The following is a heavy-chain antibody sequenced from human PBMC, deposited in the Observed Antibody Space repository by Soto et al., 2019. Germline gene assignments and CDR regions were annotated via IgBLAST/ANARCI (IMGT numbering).Heavy chain of an antibody. V-gene: IGHV1-69*02. CDR2: IIPILGIA. J-gene: IGHJ5*02. Sequence: QVQLVQSGAEVKKPGSSVKVSCKASGGTFSSYTISWVRQAPGQGLEWMGRIIPILGIANYAQKFQGRVTITADKSTSTAYMELSSLRSEDTAVYYCARAAYYDILTGWYETEGQNWFDPWGQGTLVTVSS. CDR3: ARAAYYDILTGWYETEGQNWFDP. CDR1: GGTFSSYT. D-gene: IGHD3-9*01.